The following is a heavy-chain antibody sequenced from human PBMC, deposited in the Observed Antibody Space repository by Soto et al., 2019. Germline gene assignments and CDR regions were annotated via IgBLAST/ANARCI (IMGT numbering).Heavy chain of an antibody. CDR3: AGQTFTIAAASYGRSNWFDP. V-gene: IGHV4-39*01. CDR1: GGSITSSSHF. J-gene: IGHJ5*02. D-gene: IGHD6-25*01. Sequence: ASETLSLTCSASGGSITSSSHFWGWVRQPPGKGLEWIGTIYFTGNTYYTPSLKSRLTMSIDTSKNEFSLRLDSVTAADTAVYYCAGQTFTIAAASYGRSNWFDPWGPGTLVTVPQ. CDR2: IYFTGNT.